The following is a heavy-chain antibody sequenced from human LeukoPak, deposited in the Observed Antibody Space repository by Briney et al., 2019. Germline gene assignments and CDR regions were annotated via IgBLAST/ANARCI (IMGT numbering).Heavy chain of an antibody. V-gene: IGHV3-23*01. J-gene: IGHJ6*04. CDR1: GFTFSTYA. CDR2: ISGSGGAT. D-gene: IGHD3-10*02. CDR3: AELGITMIGGV. Sequence: GGSLRLSCAASGFTFSTYATSWVRQAPGKGLEWVSHISGSGGATYYADSVKGRFTISRDNSKNTLYLQMNSLRAEDTAVYYCAELGITMIGGVWGKGTTVTISS.